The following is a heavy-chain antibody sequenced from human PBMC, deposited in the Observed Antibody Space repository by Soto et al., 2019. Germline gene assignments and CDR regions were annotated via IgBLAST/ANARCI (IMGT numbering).Heavy chain of an antibody. CDR2: LSGSGGAT. V-gene: IGHV3-23*01. J-gene: IGHJ4*02. D-gene: IGHD2-8*02. CDR1: GFTFSSYA. CDR3: ATDVKDRYCTGGNCYFDN. Sequence: PGGSLRLSCAASGFTFSSYAMIWVRQATGKGLEWVSSLSGSGGATYYADSVKGRFTVSRDNSKNTLYLQMNSLRAEDTAVYFCATDVKDRYCTGGNCYFDNWGQGTLVTVSS.